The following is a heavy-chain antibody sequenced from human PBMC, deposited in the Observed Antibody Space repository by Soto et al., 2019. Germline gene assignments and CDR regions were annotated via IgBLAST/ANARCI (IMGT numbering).Heavy chain of an antibody. CDR3: ARHIAVPRTRGFDY. V-gene: IGHV4-4*02. J-gene: IGHJ4*02. D-gene: IGHD6-19*01. Sequence: QVHLQESGPGLVKPSGPLSLTCAVSGGSITTNWWSLVRQPPGKGLEWIGEIYHSGTTNYNPSLRGRVTISVDKSNNQFSLNLNSVTAADSAIYYCARHIAVPRTRGFDYWGQGNLVTVSS. CDR1: GGSITTNW. CDR2: IYHSGTT.